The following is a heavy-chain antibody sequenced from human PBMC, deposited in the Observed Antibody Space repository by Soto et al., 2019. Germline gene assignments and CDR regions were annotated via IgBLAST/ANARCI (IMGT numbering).Heavy chain of an antibody. J-gene: IGHJ4*02. CDR3: ARDLAWAFDS. CDR1: GFTFSTFS. CDR2: IGGSGGSI. Sequence: PGGSLRLSCAASGFTFSTFSMNWVRQAPGKGLEWLSYIGGSGGSISYADSVEGRFTISRDNGKNTLYLQMSSLRDEDTAVYYCARDLAWAFDSWGQGALVTVSS. V-gene: IGHV3-48*02. D-gene: IGHD1-26*01.